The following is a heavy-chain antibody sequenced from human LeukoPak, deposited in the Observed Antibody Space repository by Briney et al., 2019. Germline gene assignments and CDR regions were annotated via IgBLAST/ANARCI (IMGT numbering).Heavy chain of an antibody. CDR1: GGSISSSSYY. CDR3: ARLTHDYGDY. J-gene: IGHJ4*02. V-gene: IGHV4-39*01. Sequence: PSETLSLTCTVSGGSISSSSYYWGWIRQPPGKGLEWIGSIYYSGTTFYNPSLKSRVTISVDTSKNQFSLRLSSVTAAATAMYYCARLTHDYGDYWGQGTLVTVSS. CDR2: IYYSGTT.